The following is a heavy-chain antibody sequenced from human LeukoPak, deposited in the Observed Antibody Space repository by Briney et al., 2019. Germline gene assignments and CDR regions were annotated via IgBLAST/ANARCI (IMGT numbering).Heavy chain of an antibody. CDR2: INHSGST. CDR1: GFTFSNYA. D-gene: IGHD3-10*01. CDR3: ASSLWFGELLS. V-gene: IGHV4-34*01. J-gene: IGHJ4*02. Sequence: GSLRLSCAASGFTFSNYAMSWIRQPPGKGLEWIGEINHSGSTNYNPSLKSRVTISVDTSKNQFSLKLSSVTAADTAVYYCASSLWFGELLSWGQGTLVTVSS.